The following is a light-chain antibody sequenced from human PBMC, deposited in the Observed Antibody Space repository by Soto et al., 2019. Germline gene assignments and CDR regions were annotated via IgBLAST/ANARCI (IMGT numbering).Light chain of an antibody. CDR1: QDISNY. Sequence: DIQMTQSPSSVSASVGDRVTITCRASQDISNYLAWYQQKPGKAPNLLIYTASSLQSGVPSKFRGSGSGTDFTLTISSLQPEDVATYYCQQTNSVPLTFGGGTKVEIK. CDR3: QQTNSVPLT. CDR2: TAS. J-gene: IGKJ4*01. V-gene: IGKV1-12*01.